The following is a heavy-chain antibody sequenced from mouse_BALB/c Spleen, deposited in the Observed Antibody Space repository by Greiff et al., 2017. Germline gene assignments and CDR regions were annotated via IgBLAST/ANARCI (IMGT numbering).Heavy chain of an antibody. Sequence: DVKLVESGGGLVQPGGSRKLSCAASGFTFSSFGMHWVRQAPEKGLEWVAYISSGSSTIYYADTVKGRFTISRDNPKNTLFLQMTSLRSEDTAMYYCARSRGNLYWYFDVWGAGTTVTVSS. V-gene: IGHV5-17*02. CDR1: GFTFSSFG. CDR2: ISSGSSTI. D-gene: IGHD2-1*01. CDR3: ARSRGNLYWYFDV. J-gene: IGHJ1*01.